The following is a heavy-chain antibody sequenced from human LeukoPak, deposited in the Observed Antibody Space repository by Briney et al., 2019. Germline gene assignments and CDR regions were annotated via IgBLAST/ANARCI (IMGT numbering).Heavy chain of an antibody. CDR2: ITYDGSNK. CDR3: AKAEYCTGARCYSAAFAY. D-gene: IGHD2-8*02. V-gene: IGHV3-30*18. Sequence: GGSLTLSCAASGFPYSNCGLHWVRQAPAKGLDWLAVITYDGSNKYYADSVKGRFTISRDNSKNTLYPQMNSLRRDDKAVYFFAKAEYCTGARCYSAAFAYWGQGSLVTVSS. CDR1: GFPYSNCG. J-gene: IGHJ4*02.